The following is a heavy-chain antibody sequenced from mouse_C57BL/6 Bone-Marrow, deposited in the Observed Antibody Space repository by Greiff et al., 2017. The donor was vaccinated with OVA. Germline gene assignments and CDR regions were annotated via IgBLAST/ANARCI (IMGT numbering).Heavy chain of an antibody. V-gene: IGHV5-17*01. D-gene: IGHD1-1*01. J-gene: IGHJ4*01. CDR3: ARAARVPLDTVVGYAMDY. CDR1: GFTFSDYG. Sequence: EVQLVESGGGLVKPGGSLKLSCAASGFTFSDYGMHWVRQAPEKGLEWVAYISSGSSTIYYADTVKGRFTISRDNAKNTLFLQMTSLRSEDTAMYYCARAARVPLDTVVGYAMDYWGQGTSVTVSS. CDR2: ISSGSSTI.